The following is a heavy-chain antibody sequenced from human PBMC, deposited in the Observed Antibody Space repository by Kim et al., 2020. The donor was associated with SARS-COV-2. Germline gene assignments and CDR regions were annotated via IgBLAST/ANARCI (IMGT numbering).Heavy chain of an antibody. D-gene: IGHD1-26*01. V-gene: IGHV5-51*01. CDR2: IYPADSDT. CDR3: ARRSFIVGSTAAFDI. CDR1: GYSFTNYW. J-gene: IGHJ3*02. Sequence: GESLKISCKGSGYSFTNYWIGWVRQMPGKGLEWMAIIYPADSDTRYSPSFQGQVTISADKSISTAYLQWSSLKASDTAIYYCARRSFIVGSTAAFDIWGQGTMVTVSS.